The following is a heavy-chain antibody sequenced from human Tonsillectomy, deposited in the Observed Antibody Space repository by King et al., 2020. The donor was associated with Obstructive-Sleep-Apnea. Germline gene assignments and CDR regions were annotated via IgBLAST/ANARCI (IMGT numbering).Heavy chain of an antibody. Sequence: VQLVESGAEVKKPGESLNIYCKGSGYSFTSYWIGWVRQMPGKGLEWMGIIYPGDSDTRYSPSFQGQVTISADKSISTAYLQWKSLKASDTAMYYCARGAYYYDSSGYFPNFDYWGQGTLVTVSS. CDR1: GYSFTSYW. D-gene: IGHD3-22*01. V-gene: IGHV5-51*01. CDR2: IYPGDSDT. CDR3: ARGAYYYDSSGYFPNFDY. J-gene: IGHJ4*02.